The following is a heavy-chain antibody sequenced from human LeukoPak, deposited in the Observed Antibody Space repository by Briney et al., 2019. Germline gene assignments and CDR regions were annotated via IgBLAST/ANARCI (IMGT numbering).Heavy chain of an antibody. CDR2: IRNKRNNYAT. V-gene: IGHV3-73*01. CDR3: TIHYDSGGYRFDY. CDR1: DFTFSGST. D-gene: IGHD3-22*01. Sequence: PGGSLKLSCAASDFTFSGSTMHWVRQASGKGLEWVGRIRNKRNNYATAYGESVKGRFTISRDDSNNTAYLQMNSLKTEDTAVYYCTIHYDSGGYRFDYWGQGTLVTVSS. J-gene: IGHJ4*02.